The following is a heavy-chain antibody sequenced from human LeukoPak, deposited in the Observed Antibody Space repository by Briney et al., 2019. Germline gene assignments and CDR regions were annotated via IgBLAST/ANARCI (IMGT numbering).Heavy chain of an antibody. D-gene: IGHD6-19*01. V-gene: IGHV4-59*01. Sequence: PSETLSLTCTVSGGSISSYYWSWIRQPPGKGLEWIGYIYYSGSTSYNPSLRSRVTISVDTCKNQFSLRLSSVTAADMAVYYCAKAAGSGSWGYWGQGILVTVSS. J-gene: IGHJ4*02. CDR3: AKAAGSGSWGY. CDR1: GGSISSYY. CDR2: IYYSGST.